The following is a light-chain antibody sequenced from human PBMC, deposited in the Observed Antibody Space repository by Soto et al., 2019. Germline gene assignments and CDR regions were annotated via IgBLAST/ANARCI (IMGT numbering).Light chain of an antibody. CDR1: QSISSY. J-gene: IGKJ4*01. CDR2: DAS. Sequence: EIVLTQSPATLSLSPGERATLSCRASQSISSYLACYQQKPGQAPRLLIYDASNRATGTPARFSGSGSGTDFTLAISSLEPEDFAVYYFKQRSNXPGTSGGGTKV. V-gene: IGKV3-11*01. CDR3: KQRSNXPGT.